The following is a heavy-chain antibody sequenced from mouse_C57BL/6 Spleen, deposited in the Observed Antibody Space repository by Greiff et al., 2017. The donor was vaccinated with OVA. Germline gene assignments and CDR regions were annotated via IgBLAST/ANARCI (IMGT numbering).Heavy chain of an antibody. CDR2: ISSGGDYI. CDR1: GFTFSSYA. V-gene: IGHV5-9-1*02. D-gene: IGHD1-1*01. CDR3: TRDVTTVVAPHYYAIDY. J-gene: IGHJ4*01. Sequence: EVKLVESGEGLVKPGGSLKLSCAASGFTFSSYAMSWVRQTPEKRLEWVAYISSGGDYIYYADTVKGRFTISRDNARNTLYLQMSSLKSEDTAMYYCTRDVTTVVAPHYYAIDYWGQGTSVTVSS.